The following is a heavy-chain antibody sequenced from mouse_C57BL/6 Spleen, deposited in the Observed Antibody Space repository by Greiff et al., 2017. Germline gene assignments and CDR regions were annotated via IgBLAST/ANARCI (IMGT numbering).Heavy chain of an antibody. CDR3: AREGYDYDLGNY. D-gene: IGHD2-4*01. CDR2: ITPSRGYT. V-gene: IGHV1-7*01. J-gene: IGHJ2*01. Sequence: QVKLQQSGADLAKPGASVTLSCTASGYTFNSYWMHWVKQRPGQGLEWFGYITPSRGYTKSNQKFKDKATLTADKSTSTAYLQLSSLTYEDTAVYYCAREGYDYDLGNYWGQGTTLTVSS. CDR1: GYTFNSYW.